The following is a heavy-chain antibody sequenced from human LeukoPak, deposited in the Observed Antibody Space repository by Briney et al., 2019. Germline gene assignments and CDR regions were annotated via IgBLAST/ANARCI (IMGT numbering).Heavy chain of an antibody. CDR1: GGTFSSYA. J-gene: IGHJ6*02. Sequence: GASVKVSCKASGGTFSSYAISWVRQAPGQGLEWMGWINPNSGDTKSPQKFQGRVTMTRDTSISTAYMELSRLTSDDTAVYYCARGEERDYYYYYGMDVWGQGTTVTVSS. CDR2: INPNSGDT. CDR3: ARGEERDYYYYYGMDV. V-gene: IGHV1-2*02.